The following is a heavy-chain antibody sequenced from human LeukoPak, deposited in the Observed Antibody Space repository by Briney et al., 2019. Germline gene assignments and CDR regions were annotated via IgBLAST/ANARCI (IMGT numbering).Heavy chain of an antibody. J-gene: IGHJ2*01. V-gene: IGHV4-39*07. CDR2: IYYSGST. CDR3: AKALSSSFYYFDL. D-gene: IGHD3-16*02. Sequence: SETLSLTCTVSGGSISSSSYYWGWIRQPPGKGLEWIGSIYYSGSTYYNPSLKSRVTISVDTSKNQFSLKLSSVTAADTAVYYCAKALSSSFYYFDLGGRGTLVTVSS. CDR1: GGSISSSSYY.